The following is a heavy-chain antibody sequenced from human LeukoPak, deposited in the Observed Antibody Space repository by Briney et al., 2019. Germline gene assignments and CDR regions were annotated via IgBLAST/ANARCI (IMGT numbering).Heavy chain of an antibody. CDR1: GGSISSGDYY. D-gene: IGHD6-19*01. J-gene: IGHJ5*02. CDR3: ARDIAVAGTGHWFDP. V-gene: IGHV4-30-4*08. CDR2: IYYSRST. Sequence: SQTLSLTCTVSGGSISSGDYYWSWIRQPPGKGLEWIGYIYYSRSTYYNPSLKSRVTISVDTSKNQFSLKLSSVTAADTAVYYCARDIAVAGTGHWFDPWGQGTLVTVS.